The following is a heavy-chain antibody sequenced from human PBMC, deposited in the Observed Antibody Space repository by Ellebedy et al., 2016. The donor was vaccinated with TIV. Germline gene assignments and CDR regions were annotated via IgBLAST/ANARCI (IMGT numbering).Heavy chain of an antibody. Sequence: GESLKISXAASGFSFSSYDMHWVRQITGKGLEWVSAIATSGGTHYRDSVKGRFAISREIAKNSLYLQMNSLGAGDTAVYYCARELPTPGTWYFDLWGRGTLVTVSS. D-gene: IGHD1-1*01. CDR3: ARELPTPGTWYFDL. J-gene: IGHJ2*01. V-gene: IGHV3-13*01. CDR2: IATSGGT. CDR1: GFSFSSYD.